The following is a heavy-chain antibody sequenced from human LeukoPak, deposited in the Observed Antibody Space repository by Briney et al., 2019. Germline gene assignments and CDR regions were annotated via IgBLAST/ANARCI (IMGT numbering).Heavy chain of an antibody. Sequence: GESLKISCKGSGYTFPRYWNAWVRQMPGKGLEWMGIIYPTDSDTRYSPSFQGQVTISADTAVNTAYLQWSSLKASDTAMYYCARQYYDFWSGRTAGGWFDPWGQGTLVTVSS. CDR3: ARQYYDFWSGRTAGGWFDP. V-gene: IGHV5-51*01. D-gene: IGHD3-3*01. J-gene: IGHJ5*02. CDR2: IYPTDSDT. CDR1: GYTFPRYW.